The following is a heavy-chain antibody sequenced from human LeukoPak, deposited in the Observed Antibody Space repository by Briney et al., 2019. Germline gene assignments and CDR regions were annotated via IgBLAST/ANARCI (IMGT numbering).Heavy chain of an antibody. D-gene: IGHD2/OR15-2a*01. J-gene: IGHJ6*02. CDR3: ARVILLGIYGPDL. CDR1: GFTFSDNY. Sequence: GGSLRLSCAASGFTFSDNYMSWIRQAPGKGLEWVSYISRGGSTLYYADSVKGRFTISRDNTKNSLYLQMDSLTAEDTAVYYCARVILLGIYGPDLWGQGTTVTVYS. CDR2: ISRGGSTL. V-gene: IGHV3-11*01.